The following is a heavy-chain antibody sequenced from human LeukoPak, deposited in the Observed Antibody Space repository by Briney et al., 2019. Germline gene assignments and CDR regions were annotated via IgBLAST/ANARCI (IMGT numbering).Heavy chain of an antibody. V-gene: IGHV3-66*01. D-gene: IGHD5-12*01. Sequence: GGSLRLSCAASGFTVSTNYMTWVRQAPGKGLEWVSVIYSGGTTYYADSVKGRFSISRDNSKNTLYLQMNSMRAEDTAVYYCARYDYGRSGFDFWGQGTLVTLPS. CDR1: GFTVSTNY. J-gene: IGHJ4*02. CDR3: ARYDYGRSGFDF. CDR2: IYSGGTT.